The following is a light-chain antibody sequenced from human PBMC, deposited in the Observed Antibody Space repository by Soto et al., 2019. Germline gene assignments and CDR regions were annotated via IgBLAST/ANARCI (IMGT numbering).Light chain of an antibody. Sequence: DIQMTQSPSSVPASVGDRVTITCRASQAISNYLAWYQQKPGEVPKVLIYAASTLQSGVPSRFSGSGSGTDFTLTITSLQPEDVATYYCHKYSSAPFTFGPGTKVDLK. CDR3: HKYSSAPFT. CDR2: AAS. CDR1: QAISNY. V-gene: IGKV1-27*01. J-gene: IGKJ3*01.